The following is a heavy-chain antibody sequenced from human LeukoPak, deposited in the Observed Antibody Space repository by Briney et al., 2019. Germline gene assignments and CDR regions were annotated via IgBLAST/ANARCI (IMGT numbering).Heavy chain of an antibody. CDR2: ISYDGSNK. J-gene: IGHJ4*02. V-gene: IGHV3-30*04. CDR1: GFTFRSYA. CDR3: ARSSIVATIGTLGIAVAGPLDY. D-gene: IGHD6-19*01. Sequence: GRSLRLSCADSGFTFRSYAMHWVRQAPGKGLEWVAVISYDGSNKYYADSVKGRFTISRDNSKNTLYLQMNSLRAEDTAVYYCARSSIVATIGTLGIAVAGPLDYWGQGTLVTVSS.